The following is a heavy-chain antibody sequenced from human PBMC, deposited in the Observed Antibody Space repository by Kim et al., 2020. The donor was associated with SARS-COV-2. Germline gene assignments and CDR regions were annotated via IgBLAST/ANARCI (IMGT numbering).Heavy chain of an antibody. J-gene: IGHJ4*02. Sequence: DSVKGRFTISRDNSKNTLYLQMNSLRAEDTAVYYCAKGGGITTRFFHYWGQGTLVTVSS. V-gene: IGHV3-23*01. CDR3: AKGGGITTRFFHY. D-gene: IGHD1-20*01.